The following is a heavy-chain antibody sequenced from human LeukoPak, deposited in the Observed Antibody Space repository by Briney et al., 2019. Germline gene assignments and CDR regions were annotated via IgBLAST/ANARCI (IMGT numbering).Heavy chain of an antibody. Sequence: GGSLRLSCAASGFTFSSYAMSWVRQAPGKGLEWVSGISGSGGSTYYADSVKGRFTISRDNAENSLYLQMNSLRAEDTAVYYCARGATDLDYWGQGTLVTVSS. CDR3: ARGATDLDY. CDR1: GFTFSSYA. V-gene: IGHV3-23*01. CDR2: ISGSGGST. D-gene: IGHD4-11*01. J-gene: IGHJ4*02.